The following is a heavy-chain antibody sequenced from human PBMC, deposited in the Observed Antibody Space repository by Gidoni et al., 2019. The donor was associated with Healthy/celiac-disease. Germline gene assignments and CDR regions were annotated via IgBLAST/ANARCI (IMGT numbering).Heavy chain of an antibody. CDR2: ISGSGGST. CDR1: GFTFSSYA. J-gene: IGHJ2*01. V-gene: IGHV3-23*01. CDR3: AKTLSGGNSWYFDL. D-gene: IGHD2-21*02. Sequence: EVQLLESGGGLVQPGGSLRLSCAASGFTFSSYAMSWVRQAPGKGREWFSAISGSGGSTYYADSVKGRFTISRDNSKNTLYLQMNSLRAEDTAVYYCAKTLSGGNSWYFDLWGRGTLVTVSS.